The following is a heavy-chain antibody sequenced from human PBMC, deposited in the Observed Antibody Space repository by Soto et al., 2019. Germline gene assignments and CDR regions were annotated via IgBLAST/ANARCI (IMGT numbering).Heavy chain of an antibody. J-gene: IGHJ3*02. V-gene: IGHV4-59*08. CDR1: GGSISSYY. CDR3: ARHRNPYCSGGSCYSGHALDI. CDR2: IYYSGST. D-gene: IGHD2-15*01. Sequence: QVQLQESGPGLVKPSETLSLTCTVSGGSISSYYGSWIRQPTGKGLEWIGYIYYSGSTNYNPSLKSRVTISVDTSKNQFSLKLSSVTAADTAVYYCARHRNPYCSGGSCYSGHALDIWRQGTMVTVSS.